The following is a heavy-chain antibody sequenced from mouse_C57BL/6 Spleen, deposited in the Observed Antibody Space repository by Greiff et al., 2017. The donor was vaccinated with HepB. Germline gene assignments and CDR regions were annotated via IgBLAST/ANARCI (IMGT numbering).Heavy chain of an antibody. Sequence: VQLKESGGGLVKPGGSLKLSCAASGFTFSDYGMHWVRQAPEKGLEWVAYISSGSSTIYYADTVKGRFTISRDIAKNTLFLQMTSLRSEDTAMYYCAGGDSYYFDYWGQGTTLTVSS. CDR1: GFTFSDYG. V-gene: IGHV5-17*01. J-gene: IGHJ2*01. CDR3: AGGDSYYFDY. CDR2: ISSGSSTI.